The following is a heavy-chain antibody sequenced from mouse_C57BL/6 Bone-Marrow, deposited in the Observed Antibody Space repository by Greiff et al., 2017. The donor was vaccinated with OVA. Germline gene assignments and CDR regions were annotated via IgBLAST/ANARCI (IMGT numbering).Heavy chain of an antibody. CDR3: ARGDYYGSSFYYFDY. Sequence: QVQLQQPGAELVKPGASVKMSCKASGYTFTSYWITWVKQRPGQGLEWIGDIYPGSGSTNYNEKFKSKATLTVDKSSSTAYMQLSSLTSEDSAVYYCARGDYYGSSFYYFDYWGQGTTLTVSS. J-gene: IGHJ2*01. D-gene: IGHD1-1*01. V-gene: IGHV1-55*01. CDR1: GYTFTSYW. CDR2: IYPGSGST.